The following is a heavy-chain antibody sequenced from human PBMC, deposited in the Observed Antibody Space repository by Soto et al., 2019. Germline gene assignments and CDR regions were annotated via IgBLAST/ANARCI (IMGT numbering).Heavy chain of an antibody. V-gene: IGHV1-58*01. D-gene: IGHD1-26*01. CDR3: AAAPLQGGWELLDGPPRY. Sequence: SVKVSCKASGFTFTSSAVQWVRQARGQRLEWIGWIVVGSGNTNYAQKFQERVTITRDMSTSTAYMELSSLRSEDTAVYYCAAAPLQGGWELLDGPPRYWGQGTLVTVSS. J-gene: IGHJ4*02. CDR1: GFTFTSSA. CDR2: IVVGSGNT.